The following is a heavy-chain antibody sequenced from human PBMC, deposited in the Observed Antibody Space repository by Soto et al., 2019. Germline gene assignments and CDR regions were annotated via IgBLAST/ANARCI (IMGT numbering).Heavy chain of an antibody. CDR2: INPSGGST. Sequence: ASVKVSCKASGYTFTSYYMHWVRQPPGQGLEWMGIINPSGGSTSYAQKFQGRVTMTRDTSTSTVYMELSSLRSEDTAVYYCARDSIVGGSFAYWGQGTLVTVSS. J-gene: IGHJ4*02. D-gene: IGHD1-26*01. V-gene: IGHV1-46*01. CDR3: ARDSIVGGSFAY. CDR1: GYTFTSYY.